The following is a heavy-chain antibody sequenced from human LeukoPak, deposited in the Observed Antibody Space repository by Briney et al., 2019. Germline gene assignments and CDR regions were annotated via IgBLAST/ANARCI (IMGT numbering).Heavy chain of an antibody. Sequence: PGGSLRLSCAASGFTFSSYAMSWVRQAPGKGLEWVSAISGSGGSTYYADSVKGRFTISRDNSKNTLYLQMNSLRAEDTAVYYCAGSLTESTYYYDSSGPDAFDIWGQGTMVTVSS. D-gene: IGHD3-22*01. CDR3: AGSLTESTYYYDSSGPDAFDI. V-gene: IGHV3-23*01. CDR2: ISGSGGST. J-gene: IGHJ3*02. CDR1: GFTFSSYA.